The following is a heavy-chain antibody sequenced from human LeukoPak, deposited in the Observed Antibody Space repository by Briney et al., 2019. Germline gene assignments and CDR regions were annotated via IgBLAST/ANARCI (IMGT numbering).Heavy chain of an antibody. D-gene: IGHD6-13*01. V-gene: IGHV4-39*07. CDR2: IYYSGST. CDR3: AREKPRAYSTNLDNYFDY. CDR1: GGSISSSSYY. Sequence: SETLSLTCTVSGGSISSSSYYWGWIRQPPGKGLEWTGSIYYSGSTYYNPSLKSRVTISVDTSKNQFSLKLSSVTAADTAVYYCAREKPRAYSTNLDNYFDYWGQGALVTVSS. J-gene: IGHJ4*02.